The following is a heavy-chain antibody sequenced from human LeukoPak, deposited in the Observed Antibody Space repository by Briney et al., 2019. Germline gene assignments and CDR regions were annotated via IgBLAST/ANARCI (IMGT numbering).Heavy chain of an antibody. D-gene: IGHD4-11*01. J-gene: IGHJ5*02. Sequence: GESLKISCKGSGYSFTSYWIGWVRQMPGKGLEWGGIIYPGDSDTRYSPSFQGQITISANKPITPAFPQGDRLKAADTASYLLARLLHYSYYGFDPWGQGTLVSVST. CDR3: ARLLHYSYYGFDP. CDR1: GYSFTSYW. V-gene: IGHV5-51*01. CDR2: IYPGDSDT.